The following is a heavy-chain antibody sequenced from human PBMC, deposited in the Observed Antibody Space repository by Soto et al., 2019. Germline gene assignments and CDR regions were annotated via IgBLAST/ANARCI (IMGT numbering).Heavy chain of an antibody. CDR1: GFTFSVYS. J-gene: IGHJ4*02. Sequence: EVQLVESGGDLVQRGGSLRLPCVASGFTFSVYSMNWVRQAPGKGLEWFSYITSDTKTIKYADSVKGRFTISRDNAKNSVYLQMNSLRGEDTAVYYCARSVEGHFDYWGQGTVVTVSS. CDR2: ITSDTKTI. D-gene: IGHD6-19*01. CDR3: ARSVEGHFDY. V-gene: IGHV3-48*01.